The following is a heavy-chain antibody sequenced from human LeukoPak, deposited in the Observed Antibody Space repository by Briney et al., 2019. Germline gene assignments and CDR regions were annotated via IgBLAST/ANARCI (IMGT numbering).Heavy chain of an antibody. CDR2: IYHSGST. Sequence: SETLSLTCTVSGYSISSGYYWGWIRQPPVKGLEWIGSIYHSGSTYYNPSLKSRVTISVDTSKNQFSLKLSSVTAADTAVYYCARADGSGSIYYYYYMDVWGKGTTVTVSS. D-gene: IGHD3-10*01. J-gene: IGHJ6*03. V-gene: IGHV4-38-2*02. CDR1: GYSISSGYY. CDR3: ARADGSGSIYYYYYMDV.